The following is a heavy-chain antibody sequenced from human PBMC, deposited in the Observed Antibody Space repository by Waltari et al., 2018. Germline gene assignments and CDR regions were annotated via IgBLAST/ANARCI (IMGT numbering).Heavy chain of an antibody. J-gene: IGHJ2*01. Sequence: QVLLVQSGAEVKMPGAAVTVSCETSGYPFTGHYLHWVRQAPGQGLEWVGLVNPKTGAIKYGGKFQGRVTMTRDTSINTAYLQLRRLTYDDTATYYCVRDPGISTADYWYFEFWGRGTLVTVST. CDR3: VRDPGISTADYWYFEF. CDR1: GYPFTGHY. CDR2: VNPKTGAI. D-gene: IGHD6-25*01. V-gene: IGHV1-2*02.